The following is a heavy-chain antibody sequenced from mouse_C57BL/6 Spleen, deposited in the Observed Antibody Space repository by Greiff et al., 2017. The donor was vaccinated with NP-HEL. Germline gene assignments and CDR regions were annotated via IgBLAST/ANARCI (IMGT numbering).Heavy chain of an antibody. CDR3: ARIRAWFAY. V-gene: IGHV1-42*01. Sequence: EVQRVESGPELVKPGASVKISCKASGYSFTGYYMNWVKQSPEKSLEWIGEINPSTGGTTYNQKFKAKATLTVDKSSSTAYMQLKSLTSEDSAVYYCARIRAWFAYWGQGTLVTVSA. J-gene: IGHJ3*01. CDR2: INPSTGGT. CDR1: GYSFTGYY.